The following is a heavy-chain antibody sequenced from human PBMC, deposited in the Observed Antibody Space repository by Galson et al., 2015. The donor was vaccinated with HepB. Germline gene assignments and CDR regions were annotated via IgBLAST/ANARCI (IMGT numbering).Heavy chain of an antibody. CDR3: ARGTSSGSWYFDY. CDR1: GGSISSYY. CDR2: IYYSGST. V-gene: IGHV4-59*01. J-gene: IGHJ4*02. Sequence: TLSLTCTVSGGSISSYYWSWIRQPPGKGLEWIGYIYYSGSTNYNPSLKSRVTISVDTSKNQFSLKLSSVTAADTAVYYCARGTSSGSWYFDYWGQGTLVTVSS. D-gene: IGHD1-26*01.